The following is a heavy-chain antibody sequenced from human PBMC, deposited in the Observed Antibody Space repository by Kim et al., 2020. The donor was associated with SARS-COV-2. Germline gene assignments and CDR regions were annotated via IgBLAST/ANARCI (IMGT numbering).Heavy chain of an antibody. D-gene: IGHD2-2*01. CDR1: GGSFSGYY. CDR2: INHSGST. Sequence: SETLSLTCAVYGGSFSGYYWSWIRQPPGKGLEWIGEINHSGSTNYNPSLKSRVTISVDTSKNQFSLKLSSVTAADTAVYYCARGGGPLGYCSSTSCSPFDYWGQGNLVTVSS. J-gene: IGHJ4*02. V-gene: IGHV4-34*01. CDR3: ARGGGPLGYCSSTSCSPFDY.